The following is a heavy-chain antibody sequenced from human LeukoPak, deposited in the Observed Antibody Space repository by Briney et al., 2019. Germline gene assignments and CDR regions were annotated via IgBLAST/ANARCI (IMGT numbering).Heavy chain of an antibody. CDR1: GFTSSNYW. J-gene: IGHJ4*02. V-gene: IGHV3-74*01. CDR3: ARDRGLTFDY. Sequence: PGGSVRLSCAASGFTSSNYWIHWVRQAPGKGLVWVSHINSAASSTTYTDSVKGRFTISRDNAKNTLYLQMNSLRAEDTAVYYCARDRGLTFDYWGQGTLVTVSS. D-gene: IGHD3-9*01. CDR2: INSAASST.